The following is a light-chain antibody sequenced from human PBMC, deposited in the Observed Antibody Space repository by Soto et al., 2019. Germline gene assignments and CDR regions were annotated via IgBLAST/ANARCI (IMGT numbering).Light chain of an antibody. CDR3: QQFNTYPL. V-gene: IGKV1-9*01. CDR2: AAS. CDR1: QGISSY. J-gene: IGKJ3*01. Sequence: DIGLTQSPSFLSGSVGDRVTITCGASQGISSYLAWYQQKPGKAPKLLIYAASTLQSGVPSRLSGSASGTDFTLTISSMKPEDFATYYCQQFNTYPLFGPGTKVDIK.